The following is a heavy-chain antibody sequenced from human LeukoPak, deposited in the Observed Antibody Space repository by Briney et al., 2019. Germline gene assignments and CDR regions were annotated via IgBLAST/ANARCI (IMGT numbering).Heavy chain of an antibody. CDR1: GYTFTSYG. D-gene: IGHD3-3*01. CDR2: ISAYNGNT. Sequence: ASVKVSCKASGYTFTSYGISWVRQAPGQGLEWMGWISAYNGNTNYAQKLQGRFTMTTDTSTSTAYMELRSLRSDDTAVYYCARQKLPRFLEWLLPQYNWFDPWGQGTLVTVSS. J-gene: IGHJ5*02. V-gene: IGHV1-18*01. CDR3: ARQKLPRFLEWLLPQYNWFDP.